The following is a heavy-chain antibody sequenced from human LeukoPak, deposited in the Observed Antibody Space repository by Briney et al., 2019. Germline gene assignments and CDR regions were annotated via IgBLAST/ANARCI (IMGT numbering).Heavy chain of an antibody. Sequence: NSSETLSLTCTVSGGSISSSSYYWGWIRQPPGKGLEWIGSIYYSGSTYYNPSLKSRVTISVDTSKNQFSLKLSSVTAADTAVYCCARRCHDSSGYYYYFDYWGQGTLVTVSS. V-gene: IGHV4-39*01. D-gene: IGHD3-22*01. J-gene: IGHJ4*02. CDR3: ARRCHDSSGYYYYFDY. CDR2: IYYSGST. CDR1: GGSISSSSYY.